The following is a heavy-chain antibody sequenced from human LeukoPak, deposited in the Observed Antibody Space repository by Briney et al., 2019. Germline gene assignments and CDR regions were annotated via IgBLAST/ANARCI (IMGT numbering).Heavy chain of an antibody. CDR2: ISYDGSNK. CDR1: GFTFSSYA. CDR3: ARDRIAAAGDLYYYGVDV. V-gene: IGHV3-30-3*01. D-gene: IGHD6-13*01. J-gene: IGHJ6*02. Sequence: AGGSLRLSCAASGFTFSSYAMHWVRQAPGKGLEWVAVISYDGSNKYYADSVKGRFTISRDNSKNTLYLQMNSLRAEDTAVYYCARDRIAAAGDLYYYGVDVWGQGTTVTVSS.